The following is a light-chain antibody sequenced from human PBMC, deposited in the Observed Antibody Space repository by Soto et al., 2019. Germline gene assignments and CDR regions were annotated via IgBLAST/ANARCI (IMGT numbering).Light chain of an antibody. CDR3: QQYYNWPRT. CDR1: QSVSSN. J-gene: IGKJ1*01. Sequence: IVMTQSPATLSASPGERATLSCRASQSVSSNLAWYQHRPGQAPRLLTYGASTRATGIPARFSGSGSGTEFTLTISSLQPEDFAVYYCQQYYNWPRTFGQGTKVDIK. CDR2: GAS. V-gene: IGKV3-15*01.